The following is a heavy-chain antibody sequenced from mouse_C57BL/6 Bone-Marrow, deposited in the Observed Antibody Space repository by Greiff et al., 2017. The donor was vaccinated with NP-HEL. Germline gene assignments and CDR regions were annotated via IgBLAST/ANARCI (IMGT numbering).Heavy chain of an antibody. V-gene: IGHV1-59*01. D-gene: IGHD1-1*01. CDR1: GYTFTSYW. CDR3: AYYYGSSYYWYFDV. J-gene: IGHJ1*03. Sequence: QVHVKQPGAELVRPGPSVKLSCKASGYTFTSYWMHWVKQRPGQGLEWIGVIDPSDSYTNYNQKFKGKATLTVDTSSSTAYMQLSSLTSEDSAVYYCAYYYGSSYYWYFDVWGTGTTVTVSS. CDR2: IDPSDSYT.